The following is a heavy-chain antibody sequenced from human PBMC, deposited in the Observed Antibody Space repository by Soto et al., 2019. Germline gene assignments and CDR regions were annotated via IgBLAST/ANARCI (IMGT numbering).Heavy chain of an antibody. V-gene: IGHV4-61*01. Sequence: SETLSLTCTVSGGAVSSGTYYWSWIRQPPGKGLEWIGHIYFTGSTNYNPSLKSRVTMPLDTSRNQFSLKLSSVTAADTAVYYCTRGPPRVQWFDPWGLGTLVTVSS. CDR2: IYFTGST. CDR1: GGAVSSGTYY. CDR3: TRGPPRVQWFDP. J-gene: IGHJ5*02.